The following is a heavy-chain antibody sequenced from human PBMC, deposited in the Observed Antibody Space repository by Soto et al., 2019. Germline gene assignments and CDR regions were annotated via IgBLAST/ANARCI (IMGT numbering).Heavy chain of an antibody. CDR1: GFTFSSHA. J-gene: IGHJ6*02. V-gene: IGHV3-30-3*01. Sequence: TGGSLRLSCAASGFTFSSHAMHWVRQAPGKGLEWLALISYDGSSKYYADSVKGRFTISRDNSKNTLYLQMNSLRAEDTAVYYCAKGSSSSAYYYGMDVWGQGTTVTVSS. CDR3: AKGSSSSAYYYGMDV. D-gene: IGHD6-6*01. CDR2: ISYDGSSK.